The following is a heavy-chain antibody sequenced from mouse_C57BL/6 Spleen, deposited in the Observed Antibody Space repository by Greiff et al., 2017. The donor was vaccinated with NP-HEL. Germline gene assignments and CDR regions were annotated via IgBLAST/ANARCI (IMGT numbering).Heavy chain of an antibody. V-gene: IGHV5-4*01. Sequence: DVKLVESGGGLVKPGGSLKLSCAASGFTFSSYAMSWVRQTPEKRLEWVATISDGGSYTYYPDNVKGRFTISRGNAKNNLYLQMSHLKSEDTAMYYCARDDYGSSYAYYFDYWGQGTTLTVSS. CDR3: ARDDYGSSYAYYFDY. CDR1: GFTFSSYA. CDR2: ISDGGSYT. J-gene: IGHJ2*01. D-gene: IGHD1-1*01.